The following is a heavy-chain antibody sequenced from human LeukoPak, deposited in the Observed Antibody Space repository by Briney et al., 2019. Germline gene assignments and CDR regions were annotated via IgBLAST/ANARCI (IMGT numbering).Heavy chain of an antibody. D-gene: IGHD4-11*01. CDR2: IYYSGST. V-gene: IGHV4-31*03. CDR1: GGSISSGGYY. CDR3: ARDALHSRGY. Sequence: SQTLSLTCTVSGGSISSGGYYWSWICQHPGKGLEWIGYIYYSGSTYYNPSLKSRVTISVDTSKNQFSLKLSSVTAADTAVYYCARDALHSRGYWGQGTLVTVSS. J-gene: IGHJ4*02.